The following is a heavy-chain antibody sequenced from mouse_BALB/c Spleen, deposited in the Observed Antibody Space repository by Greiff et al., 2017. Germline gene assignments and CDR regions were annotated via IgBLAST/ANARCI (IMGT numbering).Heavy chain of an antibody. CDR3: TTRGYFDY. Sequence: EVKLVESGGGLVQPGGSMKLSCVASGFTFSNYWMNWVRQSPEKGLEWVAEIRLKSNNYATHYAESVKGRFTISRDDSKSSVYLQMNNLRAEDTGIYYCTTRGYFDYWGQGTTLTVSS. CDR1: GFTFSNYW. V-gene: IGHV6-6*02. CDR2: IRLKSNNYAT. J-gene: IGHJ2*01.